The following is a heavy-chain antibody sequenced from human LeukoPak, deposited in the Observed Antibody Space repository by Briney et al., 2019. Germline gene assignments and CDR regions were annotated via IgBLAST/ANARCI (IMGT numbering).Heavy chain of an antibody. CDR1: GGTFSSYA. D-gene: IGHD4-17*01. J-gene: IGHJ4*02. CDR2: IIPIFGTA. Sequence: SVKVSCKASGGTFSSYAISWVRQAPGQGLEWMGGIIPIFGTANYAQRFQGRVTITADESTSTAYMELSSLRSEDTAVYYCARVSPNTVTTLQYFDYWGQGTLVTVSS. CDR3: ARVSPNTVTTLQYFDY. V-gene: IGHV1-69*13.